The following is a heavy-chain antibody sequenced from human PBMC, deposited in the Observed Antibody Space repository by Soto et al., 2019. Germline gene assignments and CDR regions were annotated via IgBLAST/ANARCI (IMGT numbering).Heavy chain of an antibody. CDR3: TKVRGDPV. V-gene: IGHV3-23*01. D-gene: IGHD4-17*01. Sequence: EVQVLECGGDLVQPGGSLRLSCAASGFTFSNYAMNWVRQAPGKGPEWVSGISAGRSTYYADSVKGRFTISTDNSKSTLFLQMDSLRAVDTALYYCTKVRGDPVWGKCTTVTVSS. CDR2: ISAGRST. J-gene: IGHJ6*04. CDR1: GFTFSNYA.